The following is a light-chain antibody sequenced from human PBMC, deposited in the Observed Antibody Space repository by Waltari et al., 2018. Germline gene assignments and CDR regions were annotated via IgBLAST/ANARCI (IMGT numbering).Light chain of an antibody. CDR3: QQGNSYPRT. V-gene: IGKV1-13*02. CDR1: QGISSY. CDR2: YAN. Sequence: IQMSQSPSSLSASVGDRVTITCRASQGISSYLNWYQQEPGKAPKLLIYYANSLASGVPSRFSGSGSGTEFTLTISSLQPEDFATYYCQQGNSYPRTFGQGTKVEIK. J-gene: IGKJ1*01.